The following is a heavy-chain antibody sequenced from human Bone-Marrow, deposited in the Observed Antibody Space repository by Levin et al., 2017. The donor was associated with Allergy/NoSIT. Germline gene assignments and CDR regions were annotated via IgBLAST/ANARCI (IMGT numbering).Heavy chain of an antibody. CDR1: GSSFSDHW. D-gene: IGHD4-23*01. CDR3: ARGRWYAMDV. V-gene: IGHV3-74*01. CDR2: ISGHGTTT. J-gene: IGHJ6*02. Sequence: GGSLRLSCAATGSSFSDHWLHWVRQVPGKGLVWVAGISGHGTTTTYADSVKGRFTVSRDNAKNTLFLQMNSLGADDTAVFYCARGRWYAMDVWGQGTTVTVSS.